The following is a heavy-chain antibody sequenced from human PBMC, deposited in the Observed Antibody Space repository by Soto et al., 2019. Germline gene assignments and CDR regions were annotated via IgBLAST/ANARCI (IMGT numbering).Heavy chain of an antibody. D-gene: IGHD3-10*01. V-gene: IGHV4-34*01. J-gene: IGHJ3*02. CDR3: ARGISYGLWFGELGAFDI. CDR2: INHSGST. CDR1: GGSFSGYY. Sequence: PXGTLSLTCAVYGGSFSGYYWSWIRQPPGKGLEWIGEINHSGSTNYNPSLKSRVTISVDTSKNQFSLKLSSVTAADTAVYYCARGISYGLWFGELGAFDIWGQGTMVTVSS.